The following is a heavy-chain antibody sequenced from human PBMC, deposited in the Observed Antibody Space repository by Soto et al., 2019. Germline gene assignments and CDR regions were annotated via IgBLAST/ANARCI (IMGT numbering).Heavy chain of an antibody. CDR1: GFTFSNYA. Sequence: GGSLRLSSGVSGFTFSNYAMTGVRHSPGKGLEWVSTISGSGDSTHYADSVKGRFTISRDNSKNTLYLQMNSLRADDSAEYYCAKNDDDIYGTLYCFDNWGRGTLVTVSS. CDR3: AKNDDDIYGTLYCFDN. J-gene: IGHJ4*02. CDR2: ISGSGDST. V-gene: IGHV3-23*01. D-gene: IGHD3-16*01.